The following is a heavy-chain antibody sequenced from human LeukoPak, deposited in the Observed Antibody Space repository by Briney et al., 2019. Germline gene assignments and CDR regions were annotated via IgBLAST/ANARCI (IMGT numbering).Heavy chain of an antibody. CDR1: GGSFSGYY. CDR3: ARGLRGRNGYNWFDP. V-gene: IGHV4-34*01. CDR2: INHSGST. D-gene: IGHD1-14*01. J-gene: IGHJ5*02. Sequence: SETLSLTCAVYGGSFSGYYWSWIRQPPGKGLEWIGEINHSGSTNYNPSLKSRVTISVDTSKNQFSLKLSSVTAADTAVYYCARGLRGRNGYNWFDPWGQGTLVTVSS.